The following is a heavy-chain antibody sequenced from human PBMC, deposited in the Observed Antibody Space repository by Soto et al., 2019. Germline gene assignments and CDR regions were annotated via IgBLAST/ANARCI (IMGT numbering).Heavy chain of an antibody. Sequence: PGESLXISCKGSGYXFTSYWIGWVRQMPGKGLEWMGIIYPGDSDTRYSPSFQGQVTISADKSISTAYLQWSSLKASDTAMYYCARLVGAAAGTIDANWFDPWGQGTLVTVSS. CDR2: IYPGDSDT. V-gene: IGHV5-51*01. CDR1: GYXFTSYW. CDR3: ARLVGAAAGTIDANWFDP. J-gene: IGHJ5*02. D-gene: IGHD6-13*01.